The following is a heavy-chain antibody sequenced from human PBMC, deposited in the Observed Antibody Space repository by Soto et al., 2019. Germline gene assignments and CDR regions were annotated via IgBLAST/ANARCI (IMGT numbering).Heavy chain of an antibody. Sequence: SGGSLRLSCAVSGFTFSSYSMNWVRQAPGKGLEWVSYISSSSSTIYYADSVKGRFTISRDNAKNSLYLQMNSLRAEDTAVYYCARDYGRWGYSYRLTNWGQGTLVTVSS. CDR1: GFTFSSYS. CDR3: ARDYGRWGYSYRLTN. J-gene: IGHJ4*02. V-gene: IGHV3-48*01. CDR2: ISSSSSTI. D-gene: IGHD5-18*01.